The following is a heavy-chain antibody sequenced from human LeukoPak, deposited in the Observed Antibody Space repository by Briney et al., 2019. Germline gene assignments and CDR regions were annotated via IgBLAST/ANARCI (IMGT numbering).Heavy chain of an antibody. CDR3: ARACESSSSVRIDY. J-gene: IGHJ4*02. CDR1: GGSFSGYY. D-gene: IGHD6-6*01. Sequence: SETLSLTCAVYGGSFSGYYWSWIRQPPGKGLEWIGEINHSGSTNYNPSLKSRVTISVDTSKNQFSLKLSSVTAADTAVYYCARACESSSSVRIDYWGQGTLVTVSS. V-gene: IGHV4-34*01. CDR2: INHSGST.